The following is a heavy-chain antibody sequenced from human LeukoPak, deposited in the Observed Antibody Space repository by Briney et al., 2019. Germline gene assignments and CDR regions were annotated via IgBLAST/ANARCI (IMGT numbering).Heavy chain of an antibody. V-gene: IGHV3-23*03. CDR1: GFTFSTYA. CDR2: IYSGGST. Sequence: PGGSLRHSCAASGFTFSTYAMTWVRQAPGKGLEWVSVIYSGGSTYYADSVKGRFTISRDNSKNTLYLQMNSLRAEDTAVYYCAKGLRDYYYGMDVWGQGTTVTVSS. J-gene: IGHJ6*02. CDR3: AKGLRDYYYGMDV.